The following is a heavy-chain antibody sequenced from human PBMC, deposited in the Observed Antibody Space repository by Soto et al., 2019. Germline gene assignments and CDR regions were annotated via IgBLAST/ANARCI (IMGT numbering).Heavy chain of an antibody. J-gene: IGHJ5*02. CDR2: ISSSSSYT. D-gene: IGHD3-22*01. CDR1: GFTFRSYA. CDR3: AREYYYDSSGPSWFDP. Sequence: GGSLRLSCAASGFTFRSYAMSWIRQAPGKGLEWVSYISSSSSYTNYADSVKGRFTISRDNAKNSLYLQMNSLRAEDTAVYYCAREYYYDSSGPSWFDPWXQGTLVTVSS. V-gene: IGHV3-11*05.